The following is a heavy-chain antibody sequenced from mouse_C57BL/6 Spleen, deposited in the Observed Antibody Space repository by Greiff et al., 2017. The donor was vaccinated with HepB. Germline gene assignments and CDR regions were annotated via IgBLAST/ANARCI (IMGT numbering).Heavy chain of an antibody. CDR3: AIPFYSNYGFAY. J-gene: IGHJ3*01. CDR2: IHPSDSDT. Sequence: QVQLKQPGAELVKPGASVKVSCKASGYTFTSYWMHWVKQRPGQGLEWIGRIHPSDSDTNYNQKFKGKATLTVDKSSSTAYMQLSSLTSEDSAVYYCAIPFYSNYGFAYWGQGTLVTVSA. D-gene: IGHD2-5*01. CDR1: GYTFTSYW. V-gene: IGHV1-74*01.